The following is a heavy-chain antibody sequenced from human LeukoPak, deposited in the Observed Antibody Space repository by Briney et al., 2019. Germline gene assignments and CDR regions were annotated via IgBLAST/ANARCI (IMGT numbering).Heavy chain of an antibody. J-gene: IGHJ6*02. CDR1: GGTFSSYA. CDR2: IIPIFGTA. V-gene: IGHV1-69*05. CDR3: ARGSLWFGEFYRYYYYGMDV. D-gene: IGHD3-10*01. Sequence: SVKVSCKASGGTFSSYAISWVRQAPGQGLEWMGGIIPIFGTANYAQKFQGRVTITTDESTSTAYMELSSLRSEDTAVYYCARGSLWFGEFYRYYYYGMDVWGQGTTVTVSS.